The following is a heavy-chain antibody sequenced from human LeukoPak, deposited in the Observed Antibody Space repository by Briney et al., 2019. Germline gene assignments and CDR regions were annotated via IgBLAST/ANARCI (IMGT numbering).Heavy chain of an antibody. D-gene: IGHD6-13*01. CDR3: ARASTFRGSSWYPIYYYYYMDV. CDR1: GFTFSDHY. CDR2: ISSSGSSI. J-gene: IGHJ6*03. Sequence: GGSLRLSCAASGFTFSDHYMNWIRQAPGKGLEWVSYISSSGSSIYYADSVKGRFTISRDNAKNSLYLQMNSLRAEDTAVYYCARASTFRGSSWYPIYYYYYMDVWGKGTTVTISS. V-gene: IGHV3-11*01.